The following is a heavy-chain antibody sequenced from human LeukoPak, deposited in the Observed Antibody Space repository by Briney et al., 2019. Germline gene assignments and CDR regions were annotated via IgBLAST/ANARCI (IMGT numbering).Heavy chain of an antibody. CDR1: GFTFSGHA. CDR3: ARVGSGPLRNYYDY. V-gene: IGHV3-30-3*01. D-gene: IGHD3-3*01. Sequence: PGGSLRLSCAASGFTFSGHAMHWLRQVPGKGLQWVLGISHDGGNKYYPDSVKGRFIVSRDNSKNTLSLEMNSLRAEDTGLYYCARVGSGPLRNYYDYWGQGTPVTVSS. CDR2: ISHDGGNK. J-gene: IGHJ4*02.